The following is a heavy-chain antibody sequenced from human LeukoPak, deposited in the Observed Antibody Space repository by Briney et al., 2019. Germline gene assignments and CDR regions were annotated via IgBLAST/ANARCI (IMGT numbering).Heavy chain of an antibody. D-gene: IGHD5-24*01. CDR2: INPNSGGT. J-gene: IGHJ5*02. Sequence: GASVKVSCKASGYTFTGYYMHWVRQAPGQGLEWMEWINPNSGGTNYAQKFQGRVTMTRDTSISTAYMELSRLRSDDTAVYYCARGGDGYINNWFDPWGQGTLVTVSS. CDR3: ARGGDGYINNWFDP. V-gene: IGHV1-2*02. CDR1: GYTFTGYY.